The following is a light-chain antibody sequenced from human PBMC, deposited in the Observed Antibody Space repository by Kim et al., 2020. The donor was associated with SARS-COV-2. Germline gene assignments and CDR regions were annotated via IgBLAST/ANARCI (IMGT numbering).Light chain of an antibody. CDR2: AVS. CDR1: QSVSSS. Sequence: EIVLTQSPTTLSVSPGERATLSCRASQSVSSSLAWYQQKPGQAPRLLIYAVSTRATGIPARFTGSGSGTEFTLTISSLQSEDFAVYYCQQYYKWRTLGQGTKVEIK. CDR3: QQYYKWRT. J-gene: IGKJ1*01. V-gene: IGKV3-15*01.